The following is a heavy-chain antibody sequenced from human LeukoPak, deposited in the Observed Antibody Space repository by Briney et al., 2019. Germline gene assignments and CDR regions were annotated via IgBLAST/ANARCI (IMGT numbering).Heavy chain of an antibody. CDR2: ISDTVRDT. Sequence: PGESLRLSCAASGFTFSAYGMSWVRQAPGKGLEWVSHISDTVRDTWYANSVKGRFIISRDNSRDTVYLQMSSLRPEDTALYFCAKDNYGGIFASWGQGTLDTVSS. CDR3: AKDNYGGIFAS. D-gene: IGHD4-17*01. J-gene: IGHJ4*02. V-gene: IGHV3-23*01. CDR1: GFTFSAYG.